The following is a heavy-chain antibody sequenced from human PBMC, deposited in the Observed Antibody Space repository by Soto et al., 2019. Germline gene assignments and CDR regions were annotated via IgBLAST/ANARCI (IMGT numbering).Heavy chain of an antibody. CDR2: INPNSGGT. CDR3: ARGAVDIVATITGYYFDY. D-gene: IGHD5-12*01. CDR1: GYTFTGYY. V-gene: IGHV1-2*04. J-gene: IGHJ4*02. Sequence: ASVKVSCKASGYTFTGYYMHWVRQAPGQGLEWMGWINPNSGGTNYAQKFQGWVTMTRDTSISTAYMELSRLRSDDTAVYYCARGAVDIVATITGYYFDYWGQGTQVTV.